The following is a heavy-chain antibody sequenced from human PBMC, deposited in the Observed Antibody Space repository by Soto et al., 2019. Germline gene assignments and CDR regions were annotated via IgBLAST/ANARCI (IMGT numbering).Heavy chain of an antibody. CDR1: GGSISHYY. V-gene: IGHV4-59*01. Sequence: LSLTCTVSGGSISHYYWSWIRQSPGKGLEWIGYAYYSGSTDYNPSLKSRVTMSVDTSKNQVSLKLNSVTTADTAVYYCARDRSTYGGGGTGEVKENWFDPWGPGTLVTVSS. CDR3: ARDRSTYGGGGTGEVKENWFDP. CDR2: AYYSGST. D-gene: IGHD2-8*01. J-gene: IGHJ5*02.